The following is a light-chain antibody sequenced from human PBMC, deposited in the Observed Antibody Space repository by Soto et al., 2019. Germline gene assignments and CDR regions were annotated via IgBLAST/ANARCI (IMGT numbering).Light chain of an antibody. CDR1: SSDVGGYNY. CDR2: EVS. V-gene: IGLV2-8*01. Sequence: QSALTQPPSASGSPGHSVTISCTGTSSDVGGYNYVSWYQQHPGKAPQLMIYEVSRRPSGVPDRFSGSKSGNTASLTVSGRQAEDEADYYCSSYAGSNNLLFGGGTKLTVL. J-gene: IGLJ2*01. CDR3: SSYAGSNNLL.